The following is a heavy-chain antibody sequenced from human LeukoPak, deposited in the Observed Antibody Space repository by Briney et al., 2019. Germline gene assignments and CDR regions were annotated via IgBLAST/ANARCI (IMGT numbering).Heavy chain of an antibody. D-gene: IGHD3-22*01. J-gene: IGHJ4*02. CDR1: GFTFRSYT. V-gene: IGHV3-21*01. CDR2: IRSSSSYK. Sequence: GGSLRLSCAASGFTFRSYTMNWVRQAPGKGLECVSSIRSSSSYKFYADSVKGRFTISRDNAKNSLYLQMNSLRAEDTAVYYCARGGIDYDSSGYYYDCWGQGTLVTVSS. CDR3: ARGGIDYDSSGYYYDC.